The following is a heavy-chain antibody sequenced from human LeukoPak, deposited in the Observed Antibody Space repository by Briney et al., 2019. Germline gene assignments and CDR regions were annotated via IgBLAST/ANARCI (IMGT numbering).Heavy chain of an antibody. Sequence: PSETLSLTCTVSGGSISSYYWSWIRQPPGKGLEWIGYIYYSGSTNYNPSLKSRVTMSVDTSKNQFSLKLSSVTAADTAVYHCARGSGSYYVPDDAFDIWGQGTMVTVSS. CDR2: IYYSGST. CDR1: GGSISSYY. J-gene: IGHJ3*02. V-gene: IGHV4-59*12. CDR3: ARGSGSYYVPDDAFDI. D-gene: IGHD1-26*01.